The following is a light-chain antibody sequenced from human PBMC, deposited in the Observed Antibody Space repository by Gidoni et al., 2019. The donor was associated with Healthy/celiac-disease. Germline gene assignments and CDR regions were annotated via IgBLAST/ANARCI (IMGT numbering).Light chain of an antibody. V-gene: IGLV3-25*03. CDR2: KDS. CDR3: QSADSSGTYVV. Sequence: SYELTQPPSVSVSPGQTARITCSGDALPKQYAYWYQQKPGQAPVLVIYKDSERPSGIPERFSGSSSGTTVTLTISGHQAEDEADYYCQSADSSGTYVVFGGGTKLTVL. CDR1: ALPKQY. J-gene: IGLJ2*01.